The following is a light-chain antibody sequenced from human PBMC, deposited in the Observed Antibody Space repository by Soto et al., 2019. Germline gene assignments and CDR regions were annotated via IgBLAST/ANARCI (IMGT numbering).Light chain of an antibody. CDR3: QQFNSYPIT. CDR1: QGISSA. CDR2: DAS. Sequence: ALQLTQSPSSLSASVGDRVTITCRASQGISSAFAWYQQKPGKAPNLLIYDASSLESGVPSRFSGSGSGTHFTLSISNLQPEDFATYYCQQFNSYPITFGQGTLLEIK. J-gene: IGKJ5*01. V-gene: IGKV1-13*02.